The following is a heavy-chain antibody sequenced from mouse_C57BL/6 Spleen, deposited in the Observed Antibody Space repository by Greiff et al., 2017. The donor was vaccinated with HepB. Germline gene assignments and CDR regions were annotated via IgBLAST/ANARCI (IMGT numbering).Heavy chain of an antibody. D-gene: IGHD1-1*01. J-gene: IGHJ2*01. CDR3: ARGYYGSSYYLDY. CDR1: GYTFTDYN. Sequence: EVQLQQSGPELVKPGASVKIPCKASGYTFTDYNMDWVKQSHGKSLEWIGDINPNNGGTIYNQKFKGKATLTVDKSSSTAYMELRSLTSEDTAVYYCARGYYGSSYYLDYWGQGTTLTVSS. CDR2: INPNNGGT. V-gene: IGHV1-18*01.